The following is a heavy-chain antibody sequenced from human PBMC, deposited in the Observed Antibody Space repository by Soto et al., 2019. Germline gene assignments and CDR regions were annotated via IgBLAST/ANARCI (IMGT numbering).Heavy chain of an antibody. CDR3: ARDLGEIAARPGYYYYYGMDV. CDR1: VGGISSYP. D-gene: IGHD6-6*01. CDR2: IIPIFGTA. J-gene: IGHJ6*02. V-gene: IGHV1-69*05. Sequence: FSVNRARKTSVGGISSYPISWVRQANGKGLEWMGGIIPIFGTANYAQKFQGRVTISRDNSKNTLYLQMNSLRAEDTAVYYCARDLGEIAARPGYYYYYGMDVWGQGTTVTVSS.